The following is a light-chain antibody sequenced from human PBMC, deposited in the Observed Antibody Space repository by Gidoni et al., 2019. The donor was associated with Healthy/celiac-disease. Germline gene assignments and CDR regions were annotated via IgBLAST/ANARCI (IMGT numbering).Light chain of an antibody. CDR2: SNN. J-gene: IGLJ3*02. CDR3: AAWDDSLNGPWV. CDR1: SSNIGSNT. V-gene: IGLV1-44*01. Sequence: QSVLTRPPSASGPPGQRVTISCSGSSSNIGSNTVTWYQQLPGTAPKLLIYSNNQRPSGFPDRFSGSKSGTSASLAISGLQSEDEADYYCAAWDDSLNGPWVFGGGTKLTVL.